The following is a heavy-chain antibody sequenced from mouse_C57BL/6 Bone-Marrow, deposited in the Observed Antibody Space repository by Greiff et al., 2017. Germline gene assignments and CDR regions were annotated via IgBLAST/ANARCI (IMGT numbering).Heavy chain of an antibody. CDR1: GFSLTSYA. CDR3: ARTYYYGSSYGFAY. Sequence: VQLQESGPGLVAPSQSLSITCTVSGFSLTSYAISWVRQPPGKGLEWLGVIWTGGGPNYNSALKSRLSISKDNSKSQVFLKMNSLQTDDTARYYCARTYYYGSSYGFAYWGQGTLVTVSA. V-gene: IGHV2-9-1*01. J-gene: IGHJ3*01. D-gene: IGHD1-1*01. CDR2: IWTGGGP.